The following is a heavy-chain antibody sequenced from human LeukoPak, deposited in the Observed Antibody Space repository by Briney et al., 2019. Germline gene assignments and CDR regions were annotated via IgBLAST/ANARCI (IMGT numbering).Heavy chain of an antibody. D-gene: IGHD5-12*01. CDR2: ITSSSSFI. V-gene: IGHV3-21*01. CDR1: RFSFSSYS. CDR3: ARGAGGYDWNDAFDI. J-gene: IGHJ3*02. Sequence: GGSLRLSCAASRFSFSSYSMNWVRQAPGKGLEWVSSITSSSSFIYYADSVKGRFTISRDNARNSLYLQMNSLRAEDTAVCYCARGAGGYDWNDAFDIWGQGTMVTVSS.